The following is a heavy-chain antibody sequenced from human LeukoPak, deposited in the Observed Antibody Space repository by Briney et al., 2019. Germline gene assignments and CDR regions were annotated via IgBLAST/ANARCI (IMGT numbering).Heavy chain of an antibody. Sequence: GGSLRLSCAASGFSFSSDGMSWVRQAPGKGLEWVLGIIGGAGSTYYADSVKGRFTISRDNSKNTLYLQMNSLRAEDKAVYYCTHGSMYQLDYWGQGTLVTVSS. D-gene: IGHD2-2*01. CDR3: THGSMYQLDY. V-gene: IGHV3-23*01. J-gene: IGHJ4*02. CDR2: IIGGAGST. CDR1: GFSFSSDG.